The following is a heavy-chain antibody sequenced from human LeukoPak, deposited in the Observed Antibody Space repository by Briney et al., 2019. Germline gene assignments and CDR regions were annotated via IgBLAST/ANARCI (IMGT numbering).Heavy chain of an antibody. CDR3: VRTTHSSSWPGVFGDAFDI. D-gene: IGHD6-13*01. CDR2: MNPNSGNT. Sequence: ASVKVSCKASGYTFTSYDINWVRQATGQGLEWMGWMNPNSGNTGYAQKFQGRVTMTRNTSISTAYMELSSLRSEDTAVYYCVRTTHSSSWPGVFGDAFDIWGQGTMVTVSS. V-gene: IGHV1-8*01. CDR1: GYTFTSYD. J-gene: IGHJ3*02.